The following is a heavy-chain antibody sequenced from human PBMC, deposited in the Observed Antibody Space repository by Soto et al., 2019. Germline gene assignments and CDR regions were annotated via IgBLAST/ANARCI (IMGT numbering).Heavy chain of an antibody. D-gene: IGHD2-15*01. CDR1: GFTFSSYS. CDR2: ISSSSSTI. V-gene: IGHV3-48*01. J-gene: IGHJ6*03. Sequence: GGSLRLSCAASGFTFSSYSMNWVRQAPGKGLEWVSYISSSSSTIYYADSVKGRFTISRDNAKNSLYLQMNSLRAEDTAVYYCARPLSLVVAPPPQRPMDVGGKGTTVTVPS. CDR3: ARPLSLVVAPPPQRPMDV.